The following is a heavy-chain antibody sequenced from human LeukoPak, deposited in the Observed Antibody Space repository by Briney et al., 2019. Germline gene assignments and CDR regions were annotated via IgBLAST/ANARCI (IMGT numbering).Heavy chain of an antibody. CDR3: ARETLRTIAAAGFFDY. J-gene: IGHJ4*02. CDR1: GGSISSSSYY. CDR2: IYYSGST. Sequence: PSETLSLTCTVSGGSISSSSYYWGWIRQPPGKGLEWIGSIYYSGSTYYNPSLKSRVTISVDTSKNQFSLKLSSVTAADTAVYYCARETLRTIAAAGFFDYWGQGTLVTVSS. V-gene: IGHV4-39*07. D-gene: IGHD6-13*01.